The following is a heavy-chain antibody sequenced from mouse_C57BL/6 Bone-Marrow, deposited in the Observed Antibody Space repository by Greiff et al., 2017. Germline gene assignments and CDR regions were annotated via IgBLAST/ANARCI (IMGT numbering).Heavy chain of an antibody. CDR3: AGYDGCYVPFAY. CDR1: GYTFTNYW. Sequence: QVQLQQSGAELVRPGTSVKMSCKASGYTFTNYWIGWAKQRPGHGLEWIGDIYPGGGYTNYNEKFKGKATLTADQSSSTAYMQYSSLTSEDSAIYYCAGYDGCYVPFAYWGRGTLVTVSA. D-gene: IGHD2-3*01. J-gene: IGHJ3*01. V-gene: IGHV1-63*01. CDR2: IYPGGGYT.